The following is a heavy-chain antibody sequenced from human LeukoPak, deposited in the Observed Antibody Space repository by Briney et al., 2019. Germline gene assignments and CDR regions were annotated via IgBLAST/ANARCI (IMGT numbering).Heavy chain of an antibody. D-gene: IGHD4-17*01. J-gene: IGHJ4*02. CDR2: IYSGGST. V-gene: IGHV3-66*01. CDR3: ARGPEETTGFDY. CDR1: GFTVSSNY. Sequence: GGSLRLSCAASGFTVSSNYMSWVRQAPGKGLEWVSVIYSGGSTYYADSVKGRFTISRGNSKNTLYLQMNSLRAEDTAVYYCARGPEETTGFDYWGQGTLVTVSS.